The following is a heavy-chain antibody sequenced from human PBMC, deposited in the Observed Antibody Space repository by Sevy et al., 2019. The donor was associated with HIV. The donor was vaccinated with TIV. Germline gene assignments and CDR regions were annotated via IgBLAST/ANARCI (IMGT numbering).Heavy chain of an antibody. CDR3: ARHRPQGVVIIPGSGYHYGADF. CDR2: ISAYTGDT. CDR1: GYSFNMYG. V-gene: IGHV1-18*01. Sequence: ASVKVSCKTSGYSFNMYGISWVRQAPGQGLEWMGWISAYTGDTDYRQMFRGRVTMTTDASTNTAYMELGRLTSDETAVYYCARHRPQGVVIIPGSGYHYGADFWGQGTMVTVSS. D-gene: IGHD3-3*01. J-gene: IGHJ6*02.